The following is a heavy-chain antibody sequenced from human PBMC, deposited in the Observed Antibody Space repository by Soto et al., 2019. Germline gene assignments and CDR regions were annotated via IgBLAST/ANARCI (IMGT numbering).Heavy chain of an antibody. J-gene: IGHJ4*02. CDR1: GFTFSSYG. Sequence: QVQLVXXGXXXXXXGRSLRLSCAASGFTFSSYGMHWVRQAPGKGLEWVAVISYDGSNKYYADSVKGRFTISRDNSKNTLYLQMNSLRAEDTAVYYCAKETYSGPLDYWGQGTLVTVSS. V-gene: IGHV3-30*18. CDR3: AKETYSGPLDY. D-gene: IGHD2-15*01. CDR2: ISYDGSNK.